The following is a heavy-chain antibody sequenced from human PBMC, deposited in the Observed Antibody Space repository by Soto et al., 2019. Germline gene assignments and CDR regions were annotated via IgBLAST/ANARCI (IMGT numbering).Heavy chain of an antibody. V-gene: IGHV3-23*01. CDR1: EFSFVDSA. J-gene: IGHJ4*02. D-gene: IGHD6-13*01. CDR3: AKSSVWYPYFDS. CDR2: ITYTGVST. Sequence: GGSLRLSCTSSEFSFVDSAMSWVRQAPGKGLEWVSSITYTGVSTYYADSVKGRFTISRDNSRDTLFLQMNSLRAEDTAIYYCAKSSVWYPYFDSWGQGTLVTVSS.